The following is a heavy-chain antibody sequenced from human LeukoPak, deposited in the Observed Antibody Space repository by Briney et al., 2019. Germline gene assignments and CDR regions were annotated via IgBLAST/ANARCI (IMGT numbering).Heavy chain of an antibody. CDR1: GFTFSSYS. V-gene: IGHV3-21*01. Sequence: PGGSLRLSCAASGFTFSSYSMNWVRQAPGKGLEWVSSISSSTYMYYADSMKGRFTISRDNAKNSLYLQMDSLRAEDTAVYYCARVRDSSGWYSDYWGQGTLVTVSS. CDR2: ISSSTYM. D-gene: IGHD6-19*01. J-gene: IGHJ4*02. CDR3: ARVRDSSGWYSDY.